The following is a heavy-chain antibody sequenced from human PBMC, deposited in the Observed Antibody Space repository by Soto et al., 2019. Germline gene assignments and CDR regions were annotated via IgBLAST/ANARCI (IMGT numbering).Heavy chain of an antibody. J-gene: IGHJ5*02. Sequence: SETLSLTCTVSGASISGFLWRWIRKSAGKGLEWIGRIYATGTSAYNPSLKIRVMMSVDTSKKQFSLKLRSVTAADTAVYYCVRDGTKTLRDWFDPWGQGISVTVS. CDR3: VRDGTKTLRDWFDP. D-gene: IGHD1-1*01. V-gene: IGHV4-4*07. CDR1: GASISGFL. CDR2: IYATGTS.